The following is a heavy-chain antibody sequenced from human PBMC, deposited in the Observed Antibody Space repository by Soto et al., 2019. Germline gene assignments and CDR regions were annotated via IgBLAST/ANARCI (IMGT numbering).Heavy chain of an antibody. Sequence: QVQLVQSGAEVKKPGASVKVSCKASGYTFTSYGISWVRQAPGQGLEWMGWISAYNGNTNYAQKLQGRVTMTIDTSTSTAYMELRSLRSDDTAVYYCASGHLIEGTAMGRFDYWGQGTLVTVSS. D-gene: IGHD5-18*01. CDR3: ASGHLIEGTAMGRFDY. CDR2: ISAYNGNT. J-gene: IGHJ4*02. CDR1: GYTFTSYG. V-gene: IGHV1-18*01.